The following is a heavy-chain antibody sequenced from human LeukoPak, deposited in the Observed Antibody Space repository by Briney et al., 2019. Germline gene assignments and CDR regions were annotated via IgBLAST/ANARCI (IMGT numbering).Heavy chain of an antibody. Sequence: GGSLRLSCAASGFTFSSCAMSWVRQAPGKGLDWVSTISGSGGGTYYADSVKGRFTISRDNFKNTLYLEMNSLRAEDTAVYYCAKDDILTGSYTVPFDYWGQGTLVTVSS. D-gene: IGHD3-9*01. CDR1: GFTFSSCA. CDR3: AKDDILTGSYTVPFDY. V-gene: IGHV3-23*01. CDR2: ISGSGGGT. J-gene: IGHJ4*02.